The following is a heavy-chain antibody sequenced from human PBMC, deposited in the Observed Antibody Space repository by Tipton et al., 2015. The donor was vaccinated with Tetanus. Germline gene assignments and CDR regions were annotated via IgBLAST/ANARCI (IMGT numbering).Heavy chain of an antibody. V-gene: IGHV4-59*12. CDR2: ISDSGRT. CDR3: VTVNLPNYYHYGMDV. Sequence: LVKPTETLSLTCSVSGDSISSFYWSWIRQPAGKGLEWLAYISDSGRTNSNYSLKSRITISRDTSKNQFSLKLNSVTAADTAMYYCVTVNLPNYYHYGMDVWGQGTTVTVSS. CDR1: GDSISSFY. J-gene: IGHJ6*02.